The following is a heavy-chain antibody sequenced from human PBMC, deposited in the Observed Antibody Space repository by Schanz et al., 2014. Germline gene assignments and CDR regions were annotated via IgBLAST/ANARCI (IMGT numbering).Heavy chain of an antibody. CDR1: GFAFSSFA. CDR3: ARDLPRTFLFDY. Sequence: EVQLMESGGGLVKPGGSLRLSCVASGFAFSSFAMTWVRQAPGRGLEWVAYISSSSSTIHYADSVKGRFTISRDNAKNSLYLKMDSLIAEDTAVYYCARDLPRTFLFDYWGQGTLVTVSS. V-gene: IGHV3-48*01. J-gene: IGHJ4*02. CDR2: ISSSSSTI.